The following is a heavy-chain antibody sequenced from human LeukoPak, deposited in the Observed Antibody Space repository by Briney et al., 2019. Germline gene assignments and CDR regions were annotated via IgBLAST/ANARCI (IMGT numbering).Heavy chain of an antibody. V-gene: IGHV3-21*01. CDR1: GFTFSSYS. D-gene: IGHD3-22*01. CDR3: ARDGKNSSGYLYYYYYYYMDV. J-gene: IGHJ6*03. Sequence: TGGSLRLSCAASGFTFSSYSMNWVRQAPGKGLEWVSYIDTDTDNIYYADSVQGRFTISRDNAKNSLYLQMNSLRAEDTAVYYCARDGKNSSGYLYYYYYYYMDVWGKGTTVTVSS. CDR2: IDTDTDNI.